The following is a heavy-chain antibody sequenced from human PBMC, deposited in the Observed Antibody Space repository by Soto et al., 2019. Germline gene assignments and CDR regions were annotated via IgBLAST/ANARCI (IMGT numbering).Heavy chain of an antibody. J-gene: IGHJ5*02. Sequence: SETLSLTCAVSGGTISNYYWSWIRQPPGKGPEWIGYIYYSGSTKYNPSLKSRVTISVDTSKNQLSLNLNSVTAADTAMFYCARDPVDGYAFFDNWGQGALVT. CDR1: GGTISNYY. V-gene: IGHV4-59*12. CDR2: IYYSGST. CDR3: ARDPVDGYAFFDN. D-gene: IGHD5-12*01.